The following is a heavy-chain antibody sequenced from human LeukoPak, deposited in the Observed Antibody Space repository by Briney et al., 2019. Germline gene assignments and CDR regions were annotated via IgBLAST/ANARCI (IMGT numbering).Heavy chain of an antibody. CDR1: GFTFSSYA. CDR3: ARAYDSSGYSRLG. J-gene: IGHJ4*02. Sequence: PGRSLRLSCAASGFTFSSYAMHWVRQAPGKGLEWVAVISYDGTNKYYADSVKGRFTISRDNSKNTLYLQMNSLRAEDTAVYYCARAYDSSGYSRLGWGQGTLGTVSS. V-gene: IGHV3-30-3*01. CDR2: ISYDGTNK. D-gene: IGHD3-22*01.